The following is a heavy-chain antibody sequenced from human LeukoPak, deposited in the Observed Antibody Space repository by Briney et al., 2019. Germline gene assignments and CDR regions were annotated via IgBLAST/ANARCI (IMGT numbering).Heavy chain of an antibody. Sequence: GGTLRLSCAASGFTFSNHGMNWVRQAPGKGLEWVSYISSSSSTIYYADSVRGRFTISRDNAKNSLYLQMNSLRAEDTAFYYCAKDLFFGDLRNRNWFDPWGQGTLVTVSS. CDR3: AKDLFFGDLRNRNWFDP. CDR2: ISSSSSTI. D-gene: IGHD3-10*01. CDR1: GFTFSNHG. J-gene: IGHJ5*02. V-gene: IGHV3-48*04.